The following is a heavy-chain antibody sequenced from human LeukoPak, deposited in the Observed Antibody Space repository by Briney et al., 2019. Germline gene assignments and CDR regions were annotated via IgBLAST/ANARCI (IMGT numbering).Heavy chain of an antibody. CDR2: ISGSGSGT. CDR3: AKGGVRDWEYDF. V-gene: IGHV3-23*01. D-gene: IGHD3/OR15-3a*01. Sequence: GGSLRLSCAASGYTFSRDAMHWVRQAPGNGLEWVSGISGSGSGTYYADSVKGRFTISRDNSKNTFYVQMNSLRAEDTAVYYCAKGGVRDWEYDFWGQGTLVTVSS. J-gene: IGHJ4*02. CDR1: GYTFSRDA.